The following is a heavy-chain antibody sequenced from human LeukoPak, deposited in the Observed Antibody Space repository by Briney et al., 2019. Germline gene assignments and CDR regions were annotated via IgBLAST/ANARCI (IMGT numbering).Heavy chain of an antibody. Sequence: KPSETLSLTCTVSGGSISSYYWSWIRQPPGKGLEWIGSIYHSGSTYYNPSLKSRVTISVDTSKNQFSLKLSSVTAADTAVYYCARRIAVAYVDYWGQGTLVTVSS. CDR3: ARRIAVAYVDY. J-gene: IGHJ4*02. CDR1: GGSISSYY. CDR2: IYHSGST. V-gene: IGHV4-59*08. D-gene: IGHD6-19*01.